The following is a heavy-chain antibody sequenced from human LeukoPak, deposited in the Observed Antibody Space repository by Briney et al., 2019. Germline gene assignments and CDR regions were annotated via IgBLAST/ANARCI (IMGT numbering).Heavy chain of an antibody. CDR1: GFTFSSYR. CDR3: ARGQWLALGYMDV. J-gene: IGHJ6*03. CDR2: IKQDGSEK. D-gene: IGHD6-19*01. V-gene: IGHV3-7*01. Sequence: PGGSLRLSWAASGFTFSSYRMSWVRQAPGKGLEWVANIKQDGSEKYYVDSVKGRFTISRDNAKNSLYLQMNSLRAEDTAVYYCARGQWLALGYMDVWGKGTTVTVSS.